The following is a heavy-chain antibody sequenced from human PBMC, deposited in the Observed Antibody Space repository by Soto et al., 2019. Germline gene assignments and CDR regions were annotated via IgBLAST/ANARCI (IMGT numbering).Heavy chain of an antibody. Sequence: SMILSCAASGFTFSSYAMHWVRQAPGKGLEWVAVISYDGSNKYYADSVKGRFTISRDNSKNTLYLQMNSLRAEDTAVYYCGRGELRFLEWLLSPYYYYGMDVWGQGT. J-gene: IGHJ6*02. V-gene: IGHV3-30-3*01. CDR1: GFTFSSYA. D-gene: IGHD3-3*01. CDR3: GRGELRFLEWLLSPYYYYGMDV. CDR2: ISYDGSNK.